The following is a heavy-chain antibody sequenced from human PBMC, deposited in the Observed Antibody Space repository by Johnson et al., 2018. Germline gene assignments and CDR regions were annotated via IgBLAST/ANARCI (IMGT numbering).Heavy chain of an antibody. CDR3: ARARSWGIQLYYYYYGMDG. D-gene: IGHD5-18*01. CDR2: IWYDGSNK. Sequence: VQLVESGGGVVQXGRSLRLSCAASGFTFSNYGMHWVRQAPGKGLEWVTVIWYDGSNKYYADSVKGRFTIARDNSKNTLYLQMTSLRAEDTAVYYCARARSWGIQLYYYYYGMDGWGKGTTVTVSS. CDR1: GFTFSNYG. V-gene: IGHV3-33*01. J-gene: IGHJ6*04.